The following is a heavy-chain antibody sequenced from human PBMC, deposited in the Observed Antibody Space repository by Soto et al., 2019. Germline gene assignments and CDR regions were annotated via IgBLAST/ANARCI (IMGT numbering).Heavy chain of an antibody. CDR2: IYWNDEM. V-gene: IGHV2-5*01. CDR3: AHRRFAKYSSLPADFDF. CDR1: GFSLNSSGGG. J-gene: IGHJ4*02. D-gene: IGHD6-6*01. Sequence: SGPTLVNPTQTLTLTCTFSGFSLNSSGGGVGWIRQPPGKALEWLALIYWNDEMHYSPSLKSRLTITEDASKHQVVLTVTNMDPVDTATYYCAHRRFAKYSSLPADFDFWGQGILVTVSS.